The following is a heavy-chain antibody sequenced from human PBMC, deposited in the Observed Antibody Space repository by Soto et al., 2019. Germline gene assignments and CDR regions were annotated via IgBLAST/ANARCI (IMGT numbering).Heavy chain of an antibody. CDR1: GGSISSSSYH. D-gene: IGHD6-19*01. Sequence: SETLSLTCTVSGGSISSSSYHWGWIRQPPGKGLEWIGSIYYSGRTYYKPSLRSRVTMSLDTSKNQFSLHLRSVTAADTAAYFCARHLAVSTDRSIDYWGQGTLVTVSS. V-gene: IGHV4-39*01. CDR2: IYYSGRT. CDR3: ARHLAVSTDRSIDY. J-gene: IGHJ4*02.